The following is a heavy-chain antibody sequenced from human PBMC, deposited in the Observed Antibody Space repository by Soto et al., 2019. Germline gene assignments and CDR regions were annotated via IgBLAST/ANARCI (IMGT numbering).Heavy chain of an antibody. CDR3: ARGGVFFFAAPTNPFDY. V-gene: IGHV4-4*02. J-gene: IGHJ4*02. D-gene: IGHD3-10*01. Sequence: SETLSLTCAVSGGSISSSNWWSWVRQPPGKGLEWIGEIYHSGSTNYNPSLKSRVTISVDKSKIQFSLKLSSVTAADTAVYYCARGGVFFFAAPTNPFDYWGQGTLVTVSS. CDR2: IYHSGST. CDR1: GGSISSSNW.